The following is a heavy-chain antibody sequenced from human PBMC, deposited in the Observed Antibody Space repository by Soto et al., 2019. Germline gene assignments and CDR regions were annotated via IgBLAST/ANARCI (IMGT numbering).Heavy chain of an antibody. CDR3: AREAPRHPNWFDP. CDR1: GFTFSSYS. J-gene: IGHJ5*02. V-gene: IGHV3-48*02. CDR2: MSSSSSTI. Sequence: EVQLVESGGGLVQPGGSLRLSCAASGFTFSSYSMNWVRQAPGKGLEWVSYMSSSSSTIYYADSVKGRFTISRDNAKNSLYLQMNSLRDEDTAVYYCAREAPRHPNWFDPWDQGTLVTVSS.